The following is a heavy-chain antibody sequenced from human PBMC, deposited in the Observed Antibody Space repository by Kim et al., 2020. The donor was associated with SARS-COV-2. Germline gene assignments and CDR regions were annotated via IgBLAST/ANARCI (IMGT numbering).Heavy chain of an antibody. CDR2: ISSSGSTI. D-gene: IGHD3-9*01. Sequence: GGSLRLSCAASGFTFSDYYMSWIRQAPGKGLEWVSYISSSGSTIYYADSVKGRFTISRDNAKNSLYLQMNSLRAEDTAVYYCARDQLRYFDWLVSRKYGMDVWGQGTTVTVSS. CDR1: GFTFSDYY. J-gene: IGHJ6*02. V-gene: IGHV3-11*01. CDR3: ARDQLRYFDWLVSRKYGMDV.